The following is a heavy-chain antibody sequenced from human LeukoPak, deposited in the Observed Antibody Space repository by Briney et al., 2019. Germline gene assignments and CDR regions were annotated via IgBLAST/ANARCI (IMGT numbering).Heavy chain of an antibody. J-gene: IGHJ4*02. CDR3: AKVFYYYGSGSYYPASAFDY. V-gene: IGHV3-30*02. Sequence: PGGSLRLSCAASGFTFSSYGMHWVRQAPGKGLEWVAFIRYDGSNKYYADSVKGRFTISRDNSKNTLYLQMNGLRAEDTAVYYCAKVFYYYGSGSYYPASAFDYWGQGTLVTVSS. CDR1: GFTFSSYG. D-gene: IGHD3-10*01. CDR2: IRYDGSNK.